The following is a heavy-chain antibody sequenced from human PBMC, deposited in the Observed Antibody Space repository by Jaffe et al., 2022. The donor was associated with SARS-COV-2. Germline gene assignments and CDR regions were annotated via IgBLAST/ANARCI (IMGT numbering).Heavy chain of an antibody. D-gene: IGHD3-22*01. CDR2: IKQDGSEK. CDR3: ARWLYYYDSSARAFDI. Sequence: EVQLVESGGGLVQPGGSLRLSCAASGFTFSSYWMSWVRQAPGKGLEWVANIKQDGSEKYYVDSVKGRFTISRDNAKNSLYLQMNSLRAEDTAVYYCARWLYYYDSSARAFDIWGQGTMVTVSS. CDR1: GFTFSSYW. V-gene: IGHV3-7*01. J-gene: IGHJ3*02.